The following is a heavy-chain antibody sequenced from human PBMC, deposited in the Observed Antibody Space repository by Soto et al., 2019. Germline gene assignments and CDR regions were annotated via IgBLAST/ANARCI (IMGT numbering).Heavy chain of an antibody. J-gene: IGHJ1*01. D-gene: IGHD3-3*01. CDR3: NSYPDFWGGHTPL. CDR2: VKSKADGGTA. Sequence: EVQLVESGGGLVQPGGSLRLSCAASGFSITYTWMHWVRQAPGKGLEWVGRVKSKADGGTADYAAPVKGRFTVSRDDSKNTQYLQMNSLKMEDTSVYYCNSYPDFWGGHTPLWVQGTLATVSS. V-gene: IGHV3-15*07. CDR1: GFSITYTW.